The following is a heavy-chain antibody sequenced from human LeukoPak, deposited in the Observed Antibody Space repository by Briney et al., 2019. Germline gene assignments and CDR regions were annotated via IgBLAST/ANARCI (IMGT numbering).Heavy chain of an antibody. CDR3: ARHTLVAASSFDY. CDR1: GASISSYY. Sequence: SETLSLTCTVSGASISSYYWSWIRQPPGKGLEWIGYIYYSGSTNYNPSLKSRVTISVDTSKNQFSLNLSSVTAADTAVYYCARHTLVAASSFDYWGRGTLVTVSS. J-gene: IGHJ4*02. V-gene: IGHV4-59*08. CDR2: IYYSGST. D-gene: IGHD2-15*01.